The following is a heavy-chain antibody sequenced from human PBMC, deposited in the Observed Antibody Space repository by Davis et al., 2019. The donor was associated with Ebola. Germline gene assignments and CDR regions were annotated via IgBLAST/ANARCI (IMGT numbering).Heavy chain of an antibody. V-gene: IGHV2-5*02. J-gene: IGHJ3*01. D-gene: IGHD2-21*01. CDR2: IYWDDDK. CDR1: GFSLRTSGVG. Sequence: SGPTLVKPTQTLTLTCTFSGFSLRTSGVGVGWIRQPPGKALEWLALIYWDDDKYYSPSLKTRLTITRDTSNNQVVLTVTNVDPVDAATYYCAHRVLSDKFPAAFDFWGQGTAVTVSS. CDR3: AHRVLSDKFPAAFDF.